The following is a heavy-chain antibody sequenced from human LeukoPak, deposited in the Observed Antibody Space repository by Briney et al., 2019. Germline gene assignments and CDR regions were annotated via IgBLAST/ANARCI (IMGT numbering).Heavy chain of an antibody. CDR2: IYFSDT. CDR1: GGSVNSYY. CDR3: ARGVLGTISRGYYFDY. Sequence: SETLSLTCTVSGGSVNSYYWTWMRQAPGQGLEWIGQIYFSDTTYNPSLESRVTMSLETSTKEVFLRLNSVTSADTAVYFCARGVLGTISRGYYFDYWGQGALVIVSS. V-gene: IGHV4-59*02. D-gene: IGHD1-7*01. J-gene: IGHJ4*02.